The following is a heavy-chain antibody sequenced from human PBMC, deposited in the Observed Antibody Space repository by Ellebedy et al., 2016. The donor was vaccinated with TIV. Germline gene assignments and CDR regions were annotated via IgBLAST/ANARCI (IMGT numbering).Heavy chain of an antibody. V-gene: IGHV3-23*01. CDR3: AKEDDGGNSGNFDY. D-gene: IGHD4-23*01. Sequence: SVRGRFTISRDDSKNTLYLHMTGLRAEDTAIYYCAKEDDGGNSGNFDYWGQGAQVTVSS. J-gene: IGHJ4*02.